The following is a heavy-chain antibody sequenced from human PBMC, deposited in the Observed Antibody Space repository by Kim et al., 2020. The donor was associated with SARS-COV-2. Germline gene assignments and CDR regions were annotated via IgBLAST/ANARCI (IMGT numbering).Heavy chain of an antibody. J-gene: IGHJ4*02. CDR1: GYTFTSYA. Sequence: ASVKVSCKASGYTFTSYAISWVRQAPGQGLEWMGWISAYNGNTNYAQKLQGRVTMTTDTSTSTAYMELRSLRSDDTAVYYCARALRYFDWTYPIDYWGQGTLVTVSS. CDR3: ARALRYFDWTYPIDY. V-gene: IGHV1-18*04. D-gene: IGHD3-9*01. CDR2: ISAYNGNT.